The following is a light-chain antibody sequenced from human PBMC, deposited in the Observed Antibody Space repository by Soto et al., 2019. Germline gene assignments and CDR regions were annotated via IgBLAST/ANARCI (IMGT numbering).Light chain of an antibody. CDR3: QERSNWPLT. CDR1: QSISRY. J-gene: IGKJ4*01. Sequence: ETVLTVSPGTLSLKASERXPXSRRASQSISRYLAWYQEKPGQANRLIIYDASKRATGITDRLGGRGSGTDFTLTISSLEPEDFAVYYCQERSNWPLTLSGRT. V-gene: IGKV3-11*01. CDR2: DAS.